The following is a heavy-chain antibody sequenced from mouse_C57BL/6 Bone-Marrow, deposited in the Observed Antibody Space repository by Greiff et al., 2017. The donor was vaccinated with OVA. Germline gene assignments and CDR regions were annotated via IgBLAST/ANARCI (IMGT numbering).Heavy chain of an antibody. D-gene: IGHD1-1*01. V-gene: IGHV8-8*01. CDR3: ARMIITTVVATKGYWYFDV. CDR1: GFSLSTFGMG. CDR2: IWWDDDK. Sequence: QVTLKESGPGLLQPSQTLSLTCSFSGFSLSTFGMGVGWIRQPSGKGLEWLAHIWWDDDKYYNPALKSRLTISKDTSKNQVFLKIANVDTADTATYYCARMIITTVVATKGYWYFDVWGTGTTVTVSS. J-gene: IGHJ1*03.